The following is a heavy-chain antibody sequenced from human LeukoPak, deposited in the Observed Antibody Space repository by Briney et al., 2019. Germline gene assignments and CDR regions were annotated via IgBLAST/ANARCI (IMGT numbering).Heavy chain of an antibody. CDR2: INHSGST. D-gene: IGHD3-3*01. V-gene: IGHV4-34*01. J-gene: IGHJ1*01. Sequence: SETLSLTCAVYGGSFSGYYWSWIRQPPGKGLEWIGEINHSGSTNYNPSLKSRVTISVDTSKNQFSLKLSSVTAADTAVYYCARRSCYSYFQHWGQGTLVTVSS. CDR3: ARRSCYSYFQH. CDR1: GGSFSGYY.